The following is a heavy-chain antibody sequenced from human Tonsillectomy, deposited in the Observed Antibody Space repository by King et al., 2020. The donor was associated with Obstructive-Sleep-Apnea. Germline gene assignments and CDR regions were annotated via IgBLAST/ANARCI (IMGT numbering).Heavy chain of an antibody. CDR3: ARGERTSMTVVTHFGN. CDR2: IYYSGDT. Sequence: LQLQESGPGLLKPSETLSLTCSVSGGSVASLSPNSAYWGWIRQSPGKGLEWIGAIYYSGDTYYNPSLKSRVIISVDISKNQFSLRLNSVTAADTAVYFCARGERTSMTVVTHFGNWGQGTLVTVSS. CDR1: GGSVASLSPNSAY. J-gene: IGHJ4*02. D-gene: IGHD3-22*01. V-gene: IGHV4-39*07.